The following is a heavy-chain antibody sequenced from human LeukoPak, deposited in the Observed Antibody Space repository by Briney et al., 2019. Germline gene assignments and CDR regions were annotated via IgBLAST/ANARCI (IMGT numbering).Heavy chain of an antibody. V-gene: IGHV4-59*01. Sequence: SETLSLTCTVSGGSISSYYWSWIRQPPGKGLEWIGYIYYSGSTNYNPSLKSRVTISVDTSKNQFSPKLSSVTAADTAVYYCARGESGGSGRYYFDYWGQGTLVTVSS. CDR3: ARGESGGSGRYYFDY. CDR2: IYYSGST. J-gene: IGHJ4*02. D-gene: IGHD3-10*01. CDR1: GGSISSYY.